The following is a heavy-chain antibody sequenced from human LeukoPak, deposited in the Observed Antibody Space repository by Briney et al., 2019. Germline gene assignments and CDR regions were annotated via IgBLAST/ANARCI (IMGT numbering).Heavy chain of an antibody. CDR1: GFTLSGSW. J-gene: IGHJ5*02. Sequence: PGGSLRLSCAASGFTLSGSWMNWVRQAPGKGLEWVAHINQDGSQQYYVDSVRGRFTISRDNTKNSVFLQMNSLRAEDTAVYYCARDSYYYGSIFDGSPTRTADLWGQGTLVTVSS. D-gene: IGHD3-22*01. CDR3: ARDSYYYGSIFDGSPTRTADL. CDR2: INQDGSQQ. V-gene: IGHV3-7*01.